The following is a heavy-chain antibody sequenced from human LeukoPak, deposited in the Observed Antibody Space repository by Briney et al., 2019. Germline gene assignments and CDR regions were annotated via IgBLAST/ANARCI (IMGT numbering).Heavy chain of an antibody. CDR1: GFTFSFHA. J-gene: IGHJ5*01. CDR3: AKDRPNYHETNGHYYRRDGDS. D-gene: IGHD3-22*01. V-gene: IGHV3-23*01. CDR2: MSSSGDVT. Sequence: GGSLRLSCAASGFTFSFHAMSWVRQTPEKGLEWVASMSSSGDVTYYVASVKGRFTISRDNSRYTLYLQMNSLRVEDTAIYYCAKDRPNYHETNGHYYRRDGDSWGQGTLVTVSS.